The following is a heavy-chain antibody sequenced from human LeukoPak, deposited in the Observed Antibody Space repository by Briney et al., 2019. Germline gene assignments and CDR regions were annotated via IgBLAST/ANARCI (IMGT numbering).Heavy chain of an antibody. CDR1: GYSISSGYY. J-gene: IGHJ6*03. CDR3: ARGGPHYYYYYYMDV. CDR2: IYHSGKS. Sequence: PSETLSLTRSVSGYSISSGYYWDWIRQPPGKGLEWIASIYHSGKSYYNPSLESRVTISVDTSKNQFSLKLSSVTAADTAVYYCARGGPHYYYYYYMDVWGKGTTVTVSS. V-gene: IGHV4-38-2*02.